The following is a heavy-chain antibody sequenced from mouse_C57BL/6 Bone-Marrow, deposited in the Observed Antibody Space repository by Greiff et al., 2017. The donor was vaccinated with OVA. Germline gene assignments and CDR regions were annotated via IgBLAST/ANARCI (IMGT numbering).Heavy chain of an antibody. CDR2: FYPGSGSI. CDR1: GYTFTEYT. CDR3: ARHEDYYGSSYVDYAMDY. J-gene: IGHJ4*01. V-gene: IGHV1-62-2*01. D-gene: IGHD1-1*01. Sequence: VQLQQSGAELVKPGASVKLSCKASGYTFTEYTIHWVKQRSGQGLEWIGWFYPGSGSIKYNEKVKDKATLTADKSSSTVYMELSRLTSEDSAVYFCARHEDYYGSSYVDYAMDYWGQGTSVTVSS.